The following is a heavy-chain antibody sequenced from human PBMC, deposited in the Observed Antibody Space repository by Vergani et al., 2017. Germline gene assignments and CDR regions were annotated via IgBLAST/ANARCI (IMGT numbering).Heavy chain of an antibody. Sequence: EVQLVESGGGLVQPGGSLRLSCAASGFTFSSYWMHWVRQAPGEGLVWVSRINSDGSSTSYADSAKGGFTIYRDNAKNTLYRQMNSRRAEDTAVYYCDVGGSVLLLAWETDAFDIWGQGRMVTVYS. J-gene: IGHJ3*02. D-gene: IGHD3-10*01. CDR2: INSDGSST. CDR3: DVGGSVLLLAWETDAFDI. V-gene: IGHV3-74*01. CDR1: GFTFSSYW.